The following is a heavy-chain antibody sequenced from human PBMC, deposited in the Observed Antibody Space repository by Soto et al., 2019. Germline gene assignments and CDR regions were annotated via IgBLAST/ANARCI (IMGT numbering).Heavy chain of an antibody. D-gene: IGHD3-22*01. V-gene: IGHV1-46*01. J-gene: IGHJ6*02. CDR2: INPSDGST. Sequence: QVQLVQSGAEVKKPGASVKVSCKASGYTFTSQYIHWVRQAPGQGLEWMGTINPSDGSTDDAQKFQGRVTMTSDTSTSTVYMELTSLTSDDTAVYYCARDDSSGYYFPDVWGQGTTVTVSS. CDR3: ARDDSSGYYFPDV. CDR1: GYTFTSQY.